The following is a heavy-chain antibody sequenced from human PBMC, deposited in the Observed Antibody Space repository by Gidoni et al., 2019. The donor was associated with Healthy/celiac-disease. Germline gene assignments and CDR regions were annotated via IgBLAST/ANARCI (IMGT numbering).Heavy chain of an antibody. CDR1: GFTFSTYA. V-gene: IGHV3-23*01. CDR2: ITGGGTST. J-gene: IGHJ4*02. D-gene: IGHD1-26*01. Sequence: EVQLLESGGGLVQPGGSLRLSCAASGFTFSTYAMTWVRRAPGKGLEWVSIITGGGTSTYYIDSVKGRFTISRDNSKNTLYLQMNSLRVEDTAIYYCAKVGIVGATTHWGQGALVTVSS. CDR3: AKVGIVGATTH.